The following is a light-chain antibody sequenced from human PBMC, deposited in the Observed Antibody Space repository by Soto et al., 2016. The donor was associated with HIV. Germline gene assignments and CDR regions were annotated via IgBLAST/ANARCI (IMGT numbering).Light chain of an antibody. CDR1: NIGTKA. CDR3: QVWDNISGHTYV. V-gene: IGLV3-21*02. CDR2: DDS. Sequence: SYELTQPPSVSVASGETATITCGGDNIGTKAVHWYQQRPGQAPVLVLFDDSDRPSGIPERFSASKSQNTATLIIRRVEAGDEADFYCQVWDNISGHTYVFGTGTKVTVL. J-gene: IGLJ1*01.